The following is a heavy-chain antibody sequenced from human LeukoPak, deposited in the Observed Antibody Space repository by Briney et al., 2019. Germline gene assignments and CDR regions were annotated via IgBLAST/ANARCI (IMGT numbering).Heavy chain of an antibody. V-gene: IGHV4-34*01. CDR2: INHSGST. D-gene: IGHD1-26*01. CDR1: GGSFSGYY. CDR3: ASYSKWELLGY. J-gene: IGHJ4*02. Sequence: SETLSLTCAVYGGSFSGYYWSWIRQPPGKGLEWIGEINHSGSTNYNPSPKSRVTISVDTSKNQFSLKLSSVTAADTAVYYCASYSKWELLGYWGQGTLVTVSS.